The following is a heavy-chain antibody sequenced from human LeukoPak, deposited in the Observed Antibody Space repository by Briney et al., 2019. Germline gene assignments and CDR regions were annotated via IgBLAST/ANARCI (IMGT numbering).Heavy chain of an antibody. V-gene: IGHV3-21*01. Sequence: GGSLRLSCAASGFTFSSYSMNWVRQAPGRGLEWVSSISSSSSYIYYADSVKGRFTISRDNAKNSLYLQMNSLRAEDTAVYYCARALFPYYYGSGGPNYYYYYYMDVWGKGTTVTVSS. CDR2: ISSSSSYI. CDR3: ARALFPYYYGSGGPNYYYYYYMDV. CDR1: GFTFSSYS. D-gene: IGHD3-10*01. J-gene: IGHJ6*03.